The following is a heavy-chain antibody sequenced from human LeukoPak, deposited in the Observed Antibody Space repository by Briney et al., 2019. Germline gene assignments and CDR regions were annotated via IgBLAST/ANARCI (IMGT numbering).Heavy chain of an antibody. CDR3: ARAESGQWYIDY. J-gene: IGHJ4*02. V-gene: IGHV3-21*06. CDR2: INSGGTSR. CDR1: GFTFSSYS. Sequence: PGGSLRLSCAASGFTFSSYSLNWVRQAPGKGLEWVSSINSGGTSRYYADSVKGRFTISRDNAQNSLSLQMNSLRAEDSAVYYCARAESGQWYIDYWGQGTLVTVSS. D-gene: IGHD6-19*01.